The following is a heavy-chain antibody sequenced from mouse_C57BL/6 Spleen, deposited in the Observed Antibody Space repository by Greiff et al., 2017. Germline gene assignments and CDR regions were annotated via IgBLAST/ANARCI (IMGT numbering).Heavy chain of an antibody. J-gene: IGHJ3*01. CDR2: INPSNGGT. D-gene: IGHD2-3*01. CDR3: AREGDGYYSAWFAY. CDR1: GYTFTSYW. Sequence: QVQLKESGAELVKPGASVKMSCKASGYTFTSYWITWVKQRPGQGLEWIGNINPSNGGTNYNEQFKSKATLTVDKSSSTAYMQLSSRTSEDSAVYDCAREGDGYYSAWFAYWGQGTLVTVSA. V-gene: IGHV1-53*01.